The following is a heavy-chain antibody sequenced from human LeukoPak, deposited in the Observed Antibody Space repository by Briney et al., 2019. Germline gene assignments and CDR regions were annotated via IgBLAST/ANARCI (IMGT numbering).Heavy chain of an antibody. V-gene: IGHV4-4*02. CDR2: IYHSGST. CDR1: GGSISSSNW. Sequence: PSETLSLTCAVSGGSISSSNWWSWVRQPPGKGLEWIGEIYHSGSTNYNPSLKSRVTISVDKSKNQFSLKLSSVTAADTAVYYCAMLDILTGYYNVVDYWGQGTLVTVSS. J-gene: IGHJ4*02. CDR3: AMLDILTGYYNVVDY. D-gene: IGHD3-9*01.